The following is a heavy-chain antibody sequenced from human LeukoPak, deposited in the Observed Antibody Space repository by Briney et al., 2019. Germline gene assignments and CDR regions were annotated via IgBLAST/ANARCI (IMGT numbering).Heavy chain of an antibody. CDR1: GFTVSTYA. Sequence: GGSLRLSCAASGFTVSTYAMSWVRQAPGKGLEWVSGISGSGGSTYYADSVKGRFTISRDNAKNSLYLQMNSLRAEDTAVYYCAELGITMIGGVWGKGTTVTISS. V-gene: IGHV3-23*01. CDR3: AELGITMIGGV. CDR2: ISGSGGST. D-gene: IGHD3-10*02. J-gene: IGHJ6*04.